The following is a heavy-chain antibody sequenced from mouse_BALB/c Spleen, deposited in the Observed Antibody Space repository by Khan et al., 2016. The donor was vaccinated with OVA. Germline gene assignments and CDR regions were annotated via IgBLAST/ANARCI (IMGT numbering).Heavy chain of an antibody. V-gene: IGHV2-6-1*01. D-gene: IGHD6-1*01. CDR3: ARQICPGYFDV. CDR1: GFSLTSYG. Sequence: QVQLQQSGPGLVAPSQSLSITCTISGFSLTSYGIHWVRQPPGKGLEWLVVIWSDGKTTYNSALNSRLNLIKDNSKSQVFLKMNSLQTDDTAMYYCARQICPGYFDVWGAGTTVTVSS. CDR2: IWSDGKT. J-gene: IGHJ1*01.